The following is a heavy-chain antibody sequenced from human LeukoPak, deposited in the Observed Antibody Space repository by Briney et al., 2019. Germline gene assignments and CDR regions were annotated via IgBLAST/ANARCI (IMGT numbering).Heavy chain of an antibody. V-gene: IGHV3-7*01. CDR2: IKEDGSDK. D-gene: IGHD6-6*01. J-gene: IGHJ4*02. CDR3: VRGTRSNSF. Sequence: PGGSLRLSCTASGFTFRNYWMSWVRQAPGKGLECVAYIKEDGSDKNYVDSVKGRFTTSKDNAKSSLYLQMNSLRVEDTAVYYCVRGTRSNSFWGQGTQVTVSS. CDR1: GFTFRNYW.